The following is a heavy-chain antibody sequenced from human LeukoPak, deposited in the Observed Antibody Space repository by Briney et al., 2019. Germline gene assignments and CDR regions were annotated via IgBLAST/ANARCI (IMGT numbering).Heavy chain of an antibody. Sequence: KPGASLLISCKGSGYIFTSYWISWVRQLPGKGLEWMGRIDPSDSYTNYSPSFQGHVTISADKSISTAYLQWSSLKASDTAMYYCASQPTTVTTDYYYGMDVWGQGTTVTVSS. CDR2: IDPSDSYT. CDR1: GYIFTSYW. V-gene: IGHV5-10-1*01. J-gene: IGHJ6*02. D-gene: IGHD4-17*01. CDR3: ASQPTTVTTDYYYGMDV.